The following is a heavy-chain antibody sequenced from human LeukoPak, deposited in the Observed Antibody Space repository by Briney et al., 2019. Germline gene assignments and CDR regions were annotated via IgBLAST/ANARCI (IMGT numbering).Heavy chain of an antibody. V-gene: IGHV1-8*01. Sequence: ASVKVSCKASGYTFTSYDFNWVRQATGQRPEWMGWMSPNSGDTGYAQKFQDRVTMTRNTSISTAYMELSSLRSDDTAVYYCARGPPNWGYDYWGPGTLVIVSS. CDR1: GYTFTSYD. CDR3: ARGPPNWGYDY. D-gene: IGHD7-27*01. CDR2: MSPNSGDT. J-gene: IGHJ4*02.